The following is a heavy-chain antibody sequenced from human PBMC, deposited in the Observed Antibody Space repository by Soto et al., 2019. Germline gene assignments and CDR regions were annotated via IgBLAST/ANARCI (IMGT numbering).Heavy chain of an antibody. CDR2: IWYDGSDK. CDR1: GFTFSSHC. D-gene: IGHD7-27*01. CDR3: SSPGGTGCESDY. J-gene: IGHJ4*02. Sequence: QVQLVESGGGVVKPGRSLRLSCATSGFTFSSHCMRWVRQAPGKGLEWVAVIWYDGSDKYYADSVKGRFTISRDNSKNTLYQLMNSLRAEDAAVYYSSSPGGTGCESDYWGQGTLVTVSS. V-gene: IGHV3-33*03.